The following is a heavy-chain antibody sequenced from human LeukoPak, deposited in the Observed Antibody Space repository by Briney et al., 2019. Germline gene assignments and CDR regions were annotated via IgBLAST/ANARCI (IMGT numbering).Heavy chain of an antibody. V-gene: IGHV1-2*02. CDR2: INSNSGGA. CDR1: GYIFNDYY. Sequence: ASVKASCKASGYIFNDYYIHWVRQAPGQGLEWMGWINSNSGGAEYAQRFQGRVTMTRDTSITTAYMELSSLGNDDTALYFCAREIPGILVDYWGQGTQVTVSS. J-gene: IGHJ4*02. D-gene: IGHD2-21*01. CDR3: AREIPGILVDY.